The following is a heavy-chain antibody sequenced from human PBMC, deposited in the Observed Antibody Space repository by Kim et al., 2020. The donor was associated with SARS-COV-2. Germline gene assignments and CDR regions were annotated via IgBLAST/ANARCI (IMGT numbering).Heavy chain of an antibody. V-gene: IGHV3-33*01. CDR2: IWYDGSNK. Sequence: GGSLRLSCAASGFTFSSYGMHWVRQAPGKGLEWVAVIWYDGSNKYYADSVKGRFTISRDNSKNTLYLQMNSLRAEDTAVYYCARDRMPITMVRGVTLNNWFDPWGQGTLVTVSS. J-gene: IGHJ5*02. CDR1: GFTFSSYG. CDR3: ARDRMPITMVRGVTLNNWFDP. D-gene: IGHD3-10*01.